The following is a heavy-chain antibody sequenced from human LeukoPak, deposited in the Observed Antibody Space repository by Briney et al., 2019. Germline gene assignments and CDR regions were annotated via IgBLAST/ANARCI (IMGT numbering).Heavy chain of an antibody. CDR3: ARDLAMSGCYYGDYFDY. CDR1: GYTFTGYY. V-gene: IGHV1-2*02. J-gene: IGHJ4*02. Sequence: ASVKVSCKASGYTFTGYYMHWVRQAPGQGLEWMGWINPNSGGTNYAQKFQGRVTMTRDTSISTAYMELSRLRSDDTAVYYCARDLAMSGCYYGDYFDYWGQGTLVTVSS. CDR2: INPNSGGT. D-gene: IGHD3-22*01.